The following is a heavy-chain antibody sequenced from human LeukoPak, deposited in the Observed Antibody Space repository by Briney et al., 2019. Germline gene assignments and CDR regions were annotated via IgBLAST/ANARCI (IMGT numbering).Heavy chain of an antibody. J-gene: IGHJ4*02. D-gene: IGHD6-13*01. Sequence: PGGSLRLSCAASGFTFSSYWMSWVRQAPGKGLEWVANIKQDGSEKYFVDSMKGRFTISRDNSKNTVYLQMNSLRAEDTAVYYCARDGLSSWYLGDLDYWGQGTLVTVSS. CDR2: IKQDGSEK. V-gene: IGHV3-7*01. CDR1: GFTFSSYW. CDR3: ARDGLSSWYLGDLDY.